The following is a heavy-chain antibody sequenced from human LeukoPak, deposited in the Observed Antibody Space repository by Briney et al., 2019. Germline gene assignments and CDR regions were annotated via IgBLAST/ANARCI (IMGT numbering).Heavy chain of an antibody. CDR3: ARDSYYYDSSGSTPGGY. J-gene: IGHJ4*02. Sequence: GGSLRLSCAASGFTFSSYDMTWVRQAPGKGLEWVSSISSSSSYIYYADSVKGRFTISRDNAKNSLYLQMNSLRAEDTAVYYCARDSYYYDSSGSTPGGYWGQGTLVTVSS. CDR1: GFTFSSYD. CDR2: ISSSSSYI. V-gene: IGHV3-21*01. D-gene: IGHD3-22*01.